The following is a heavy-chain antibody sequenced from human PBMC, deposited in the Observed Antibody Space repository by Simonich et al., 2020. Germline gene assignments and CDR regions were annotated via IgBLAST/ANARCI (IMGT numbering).Heavy chain of an antibody. D-gene: IGHD6-13*01. Sequence: EVQLVESGGGLVQPGGSLRLSCAASGFTFSSYEMNWVRQAPEKGQEWVSSFSSSSSYIYYADSVKGRFTISRDNAKNSLYLQMNSLRAEDTAVYYCARDSSSWYYFDYWGQGTLVTVSS. J-gene: IGHJ4*02. CDR3: ARDSSSWYYFDY. CDR1: GFTFSSYE. CDR2: FSSSSSYI. V-gene: IGHV3-48*03.